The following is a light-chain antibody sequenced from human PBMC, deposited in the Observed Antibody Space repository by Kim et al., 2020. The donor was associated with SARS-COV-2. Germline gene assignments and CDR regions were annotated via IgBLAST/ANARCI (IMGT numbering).Light chain of an antibody. Sequence: SYELTQPPSVSVSPGQTAIIPFSFAQLGDKSSCWYQQKPGHSPVLVIYQHHKRPSGIPERFSGSNSGNTATLTISGTQAMDEADYYCQGWDSSTGVFGGG. J-gene: IGLJ2*01. CDR2: QHH. CDR1: QLGDKS. CDR3: QGWDSSTGV. V-gene: IGLV3-1*01.